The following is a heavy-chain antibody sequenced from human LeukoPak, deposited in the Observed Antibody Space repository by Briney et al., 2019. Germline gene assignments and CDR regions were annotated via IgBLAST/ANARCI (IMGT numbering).Heavy chain of an antibody. CDR2: IYYRGST. J-gene: IGHJ5*02. D-gene: IGHD2-15*01. CDR1: GGSFSGYY. V-gene: IGHV4-59*08. CDR3: ARHRCSGGSCYSFDYNWFDP. Sequence: SETLSLTCAVYGGSFSGYYWSWIRQPPGKGLEWIGHIYYRGSTNYNPSLKSRVTISIDTSKNQFSLKLSSVTAADTAVYYCARHRCSGGSCYSFDYNWFDPWGQGTLVTVSS.